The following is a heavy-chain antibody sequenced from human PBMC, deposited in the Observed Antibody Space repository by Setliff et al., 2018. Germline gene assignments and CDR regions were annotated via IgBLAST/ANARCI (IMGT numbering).Heavy chain of an antibody. CDR2: IGAYNDNT. J-gene: IGHJ4*02. CDR1: GGTFSSYG. CDR3: ARAPSSIGVGGSLLH. D-gene: IGHD6-19*01. Sequence: ASVKVSCKASGGTFSSYGISWVRQAPGQGLEWMGGIGAYNDNTNYAQRLQGRVTMTTDTSTSTAYMELRGLSSDDTAVYYCARAPSSIGVGGSLLHWGQGTLVTVSS. V-gene: IGHV1-18*01.